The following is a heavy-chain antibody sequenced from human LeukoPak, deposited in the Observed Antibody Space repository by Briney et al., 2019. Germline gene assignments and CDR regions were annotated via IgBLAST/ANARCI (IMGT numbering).Heavy chain of an antibody. J-gene: IGHJ4*02. CDR2: MNPNSGNT. CDR3: ASFGAVAGTGLDY. Sequence: ASGXXFXXXDXXWVXXXTXQXXXXMGWMNPNSGNTGYAQKFQGRVTMTRNTSISTAYMELSSLRSEDTAVYYCASFGAVAGTGLDYWGQGTLVTVSS. CDR1: GXXFXXXD. D-gene: IGHD6-19*01. V-gene: IGHV1-8*01.